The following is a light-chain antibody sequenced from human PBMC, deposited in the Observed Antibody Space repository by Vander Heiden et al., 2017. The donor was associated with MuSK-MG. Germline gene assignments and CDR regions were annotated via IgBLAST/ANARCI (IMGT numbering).Light chain of an antibody. CDR1: QSVSSN. CDR3: QQDNNLRT. J-gene: IGKJ1*01. Sequence: EIVMTQSPATLSVSPGERATLSCRASQSVSSNLAWYQQKPGQAPRLLIYGASTRATGIPARFSGSGSGTEFTLTISSLQSEDFAVYYCQQDNNLRTFGQGTKVXIK. CDR2: GAS. V-gene: IGKV3-15*01.